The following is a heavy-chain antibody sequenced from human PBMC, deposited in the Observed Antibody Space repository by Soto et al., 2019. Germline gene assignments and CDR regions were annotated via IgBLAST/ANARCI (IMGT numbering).Heavy chain of an antibody. CDR3: ARVNWNLGYYGMDV. V-gene: IGHV6-1*01. CDR2: TYYRSKWYN. CDR1: GDSVTSNSAA. Sequence: SQTLSLTCAISGDSVTSNSAAWNWISQSPSRGLEWLGRTYYRSKWYNDYAVSVKSRITINPETSKNQFSLQLNSVTPEETAVYYCARVNWNLGYYGMDVWGQGTTVTVSS. D-gene: IGHD1-7*01. J-gene: IGHJ6*02.